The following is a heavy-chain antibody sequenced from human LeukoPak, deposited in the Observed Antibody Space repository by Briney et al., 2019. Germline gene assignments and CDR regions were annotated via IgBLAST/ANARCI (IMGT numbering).Heavy chain of an antibody. J-gene: IGHJ5*02. D-gene: IGHD3-3*01. CDR1: GGSFSGYY. CDR2: INHSGST. Sequence: SETLSLTCAVYGGSFSGYYWSWIRQPPGKGLEWIGEINHSGSTNYNPSLKSRVTISVDTSKNQFSLKLSSVTAEDTAVYYCARDRFRFLDHDNWFDPWGQGTLVTVSS. CDR3: ARDRFRFLDHDNWFDP. V-gene: IGHV4-34*01.